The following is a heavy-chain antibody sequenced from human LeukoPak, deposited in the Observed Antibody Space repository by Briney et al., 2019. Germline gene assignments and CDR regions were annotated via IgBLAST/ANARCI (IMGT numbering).Heavy chain of an antibody. CDR2: INHSGST. CDR1: GGSFSGYY. V-gene: IGHV4-34*01. D-gene: IGHD2-15*01. J-gene: IGHJ4*02. CDR3: ARALLGYDY. Sequence: SETLSLTCAVYGGSFSGYYWSWIRQPPGKGLEWIGEINHSGSTNYNPSLKSRVTISVDTSKNQFSLKLSSVTAADTAVYYCARALLGYDYWGQGTLVTVSS.